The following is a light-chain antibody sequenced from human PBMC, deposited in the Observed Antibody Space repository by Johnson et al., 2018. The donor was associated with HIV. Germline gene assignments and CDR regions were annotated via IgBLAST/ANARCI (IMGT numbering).Light chain of an antibody. V-gene: IGLV1-51*01. Sequence: QSVLTQPPSVSAAPGQKVTISCSGSSSNIGNNYVSWYQQLPGTAPKVLIYDNNKRPSGIPDRSSGSKSGTSATLGITGLQTGAEADSYGGTWDSSPSAYVCGTGTKVTVL. CDR1: SSNIGNNY. CDR2: DNN. J-gene: IGLJ1*01. CDR3: GTWDSSPSAYV.